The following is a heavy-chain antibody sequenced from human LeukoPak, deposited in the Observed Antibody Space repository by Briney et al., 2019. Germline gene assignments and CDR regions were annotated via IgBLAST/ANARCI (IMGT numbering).Heavy chain of an antibody. CDR3: ATSILAYCGGDCYSAPFDY. V-gene: IGHV3-23*01. CDR1: RFPFTNYA. Sequence: GGSLRLSCAASRFPFTNYAMNWVRQAPGKGLEWVSAISTSGGSTYYADSVQGRVTISRDNSKNTLYLQMTGLRAEDTAVYYCATSILAYCGGDCYSAPFDYWGREPWSPSPQ. D-gene: IGHD2-21*02. J-gene: IGHJ4*02. CDR2: ISTSGGST.